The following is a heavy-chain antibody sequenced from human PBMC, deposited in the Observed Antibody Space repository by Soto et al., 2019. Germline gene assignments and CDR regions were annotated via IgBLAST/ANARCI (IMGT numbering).Heavy chain of an antibody. J-gene: IGHJ6*01. CDR2: ISYDGSNK. V-gene: IGHV3-30-3*01. Sequence: QVQLVESGGGVVQPGRSLRLSCAASGFTLSSYAMHWVRQAPDKGLEWVAVISYDGSNKYYAASVKGRFTISRDNSKNTLYLQMNSLGAEDTAVYYGARVEVTPGDDDGMDVW. D-gene: IGHD5-18*01. CDR1: GFTLSSYA. CDR3: ARVEVTPGDDDGMDV.